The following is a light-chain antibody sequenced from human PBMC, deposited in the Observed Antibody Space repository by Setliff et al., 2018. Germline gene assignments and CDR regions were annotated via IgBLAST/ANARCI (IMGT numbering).Light chain of an antibody. CDR2: DNN. Sequence: TQPPSVSAAPRQKVTISCSGSSSNIGSSYVSWYQQVPGTAPKLLIYDNNKRPSGIPDRISGSKSGASGTLGITGLQTGDEAEYYCATWDFSLRGVVFGGGTQLTVL. CDR1: SSNIGSSY. J-gene: IGLJ2*01. V-gene: IGLV1-51*01. CDR3: ATWDFSLRGVV.